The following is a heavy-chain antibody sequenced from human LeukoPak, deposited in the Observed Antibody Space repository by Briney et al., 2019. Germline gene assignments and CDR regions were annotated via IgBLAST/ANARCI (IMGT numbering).Heavy chain of an antibody. V-gene: IGHV4-4*07. J-gene: IGHJ3*02. CDR3: ARDGGVVTSAAPAAFDI. D-gene: IGHD2-2*01. CDR2: IYASGTT. Sequence: SETLSLTCTVSGGSISSYYWSWIRQVPGKGLEWIGRIYASGTTNSNPSLKSRLAVSVDTSKNQFSLRLNSVTAADTAVYYCARDGGVVTSAAPAAFDIWGQGTMVTVSS. CDR1: GGSISSYY.